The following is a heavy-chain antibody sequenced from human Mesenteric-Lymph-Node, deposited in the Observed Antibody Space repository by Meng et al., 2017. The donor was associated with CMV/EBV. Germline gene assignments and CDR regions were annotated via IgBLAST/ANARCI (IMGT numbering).Heavy chain of an antibody. J-gene: IGHJ4*02. Sequence: KASEYTFTDYYMQWVRQAPGQGLEWMGWINPQTGDTNYAPKFQGRVTMTRGMSINTVYMVVTRLRSDDTAVYYCAKDAGSFLDYYFDYWGQGTLVTVSS. CDR3: AKDAGSFLDYYFDY. CDR1: EYTFTDYY. CDR2: INPQTGDT. D-gene: IGHD1-26*01. V-gene: IGHV1-2*02.